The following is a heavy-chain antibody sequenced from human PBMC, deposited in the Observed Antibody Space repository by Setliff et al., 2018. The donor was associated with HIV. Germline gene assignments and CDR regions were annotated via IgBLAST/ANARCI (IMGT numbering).Heavy chain of an antibody. D-gene: IGHD6-6*01. CDR2: IYHSGST. J-gene: IGHJ3*02. CDR3: ARGLDSWSSHVFDM. Sequence: SETLSLTCTVSGGSITRTPYYWGWIRQPPGKGLEWIGSIYHSGSTYYNPSLKSRVTISIDTSKNQFSLKLSSVTAADTAVYYCARGLDSWSSHVFDMWGQGTMVTVSS. CDR1: GGSITRTPYY. V-gene: IGHV4-39*07.